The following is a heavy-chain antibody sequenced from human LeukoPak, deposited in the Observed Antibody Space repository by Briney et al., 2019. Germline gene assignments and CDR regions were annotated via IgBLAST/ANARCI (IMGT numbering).Heavy chain of an antibody. CDR2: IYYSGST. Sequence: SETLSLTCTVSGGSISSYYWNWIRQPPGKGLEWIGYIYYSGSTNYNPSLKSRVTISVDTSKNQFSLKLSSVTAADTAVYYCARVRLGVATMGYFDYWGQGTLVTVSS. V-gene: IGHV4-59*01. CDR3: ARVRLGVATMGYFDY. D-gene: IGHD5-12*01. J-gene: IGHJ4*02. CDR1: GGSISSYY.